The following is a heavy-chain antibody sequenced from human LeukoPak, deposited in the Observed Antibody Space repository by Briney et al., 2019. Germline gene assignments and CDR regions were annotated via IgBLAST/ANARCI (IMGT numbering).Heavy chain of an antibody. J-gene: IGHJ1*01. CDR3: AKESARAFQH. CDR1: GFTFSSYS. Sequence: GGSLRLSCAASGFTFSSYSLNWVRQAPGKGLEWVSYISRSSSTIYADSVKGRFTISRDNANNSLYLQMNSLRAEDTAVYYCAKESARAFQHWGQGTLVTVSS. CDR2: ISRSSSTI. V-gene: IGHV3-48*01.